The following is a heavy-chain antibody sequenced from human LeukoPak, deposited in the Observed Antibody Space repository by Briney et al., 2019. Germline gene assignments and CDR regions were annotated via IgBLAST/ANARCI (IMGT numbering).Heavy chain of an antibody. V-gene: IGHV4-59*08. J-gene: IGHJ5*02. CDR1: GGSISSYY. D-gene: IGHD2-15*01. CDR3: ARTLGYCSGGSCYRWFDP. Sequence: PSETLSLTCTVSGGSISSYYWSWIRQPPGKGLEWIGYIYYSGSTNYNPSLKSRVTISVDTSKNQFSLKLSSVTAADTAVYYCARTLGYCSGGSCYRWFDPWGQGTLVTVSP. CDR2: IYYSGST.